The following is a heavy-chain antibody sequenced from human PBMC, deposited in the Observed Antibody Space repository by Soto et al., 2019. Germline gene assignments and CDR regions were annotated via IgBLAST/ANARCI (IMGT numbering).Heavy chain of an antibody. CDR3: VRNEGVTGVPYYFAC. CDR1: GFTFDEYA. D-gene: IGHD2-21*02. Sequence: EVQLVESGGGLVQPGRSLRLACVVSGFTFDEYAMHWVRQAPGKCLEWVSGISWNSDSIGYVDSVKGRFTISRDNAKNSLYLQMNSMRPEDTALYYCVRNEGVTGVPYYFACWGQGTLVTVSS. J-gene: IGHJ4*02. CDR2: ISWNSDSI. V-gene: IGHV3-9*01.